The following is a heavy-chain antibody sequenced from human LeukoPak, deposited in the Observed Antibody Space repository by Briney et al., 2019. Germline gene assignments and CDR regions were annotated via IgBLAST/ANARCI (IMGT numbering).Heavy chain of an antibody. Sequence: ASVKVSCKASGYTFTGYYMHWVRQAPGQGLEWMGWINPNSGGANYAQKFQGRVTMTRDTSISTAYMELSRLRSDDTAVYYCARDLTYSRPYDAFDIWGQGTMVTVSS. V-gene: IGHV1-2*02. CDR1: GYTFTGYY. J-gene: IGHJ3*02. CDR2: INPNSGGA. CDR3: ARDLTYSRPYDAFDI. D-gene: IGHD6-13*01.